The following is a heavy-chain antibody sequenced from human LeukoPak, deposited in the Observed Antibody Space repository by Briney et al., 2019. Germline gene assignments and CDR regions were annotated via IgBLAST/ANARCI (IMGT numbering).Heavy chain of an antibody. CDR1: GLTFSSYW. CDR3: ARDMSRYCSSTSCYGHFQH. V-gene: IGHV3-7*01. Sequence: GGSLRLSCAASGLTFSSYWMSWVRQAPGKGLEWVANIKQDGSEKYYVDSVKGRFTISRDNAKNSLYLQMNSLRAEDTAVYYCARDMSRYCSSTSCYGHFQHWGQGTLVTVSS. J-gene: IGHJ1*01. CDR2: IKQDGSEK. D-gene: IGHD2-2*01.